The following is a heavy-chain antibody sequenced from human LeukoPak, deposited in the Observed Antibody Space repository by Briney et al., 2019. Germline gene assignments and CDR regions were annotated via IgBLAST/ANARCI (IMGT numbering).Heavy chain of an antibody. V-gene: IGHV3-23*01. J-gene: IGHJ6*02. Sequence: GGSLRLSCAASGFTFSSYAMSWVRQAPGKGLEWVSAISGSGGSTYYADSVKGRFTISRDNSKNTLYLQMNSLRAEDTAVYYCARGQYDFWSGPFYYYYGMDVWGQGTTVTVSS. CDR3: ARGQYDFWSGPFYYYYGMDV. CDR2: ISGSGGST. D-gene: IGHD3-3*01. CDR1: GFTFSSYA.